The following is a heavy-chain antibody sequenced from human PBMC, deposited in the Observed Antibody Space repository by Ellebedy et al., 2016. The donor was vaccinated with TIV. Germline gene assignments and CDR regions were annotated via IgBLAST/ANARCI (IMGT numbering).Heavy chain of an antibody. CDR3: ASSSGPRGFFAY. CDR1: GGSFSGYY. D-gene: IGHD3-22*01. V-gene: IGHV4-34*01. Sequence: GSLRLXXAVYGGSFSGYYWSWIRQPPGKGLEWIGEINHSGSTNYNPSLKSRVTISVDTSKNQFSLKLSSVTAADTAVYYCASSSGPRGFFAYWGQGTLVTVSS. J-gene: IGHJ4*02. CDR2: INHSGST.